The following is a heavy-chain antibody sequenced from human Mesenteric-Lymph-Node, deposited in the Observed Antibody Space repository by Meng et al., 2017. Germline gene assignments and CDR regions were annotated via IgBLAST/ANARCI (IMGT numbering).Heavy chain of an antibody. Sequence: ASVKVSCKVSGYTLTELSMHWVRQAPGKGLEWMGGFDPEDGETIYAQKFQGRVTMTEDTSTDTAYMELSSLRSEDTAVYYCATHTPRPYYYGSGRYNYYGMDVWGQGTTVTVSS. CDR2: FDPEDGET. J-gene: IGHJ6*02. CDR1: GYTLTELS. CDR3: ATHTPRPYYYGSGRYNYYGMDV. V-gene: IGHV1-24*01. D-gene: IGHD3-10*01.